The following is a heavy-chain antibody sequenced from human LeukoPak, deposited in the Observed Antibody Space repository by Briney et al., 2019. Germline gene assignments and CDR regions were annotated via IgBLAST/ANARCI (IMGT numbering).Heavy chain of an antibody. J-gene: IGHJ4*02. Sequence: GGSLRLSCAASGFTFSSYSMNWVRQAPGKGLEWVSSISSSSSYIYYADSVKGRFTISRDNAKNSLYLQMNSLRAEDTAVYYCARGRIFIAAAGTVFDYWGQGTLVTVSS. CDR1: GFTFSSYS. V-gene: IGHV3-21*01. CDR3: ARGRIFIAAAGTVFDY. D-gene: IGHD6-13*01. CDR2: ISSSSSYI.